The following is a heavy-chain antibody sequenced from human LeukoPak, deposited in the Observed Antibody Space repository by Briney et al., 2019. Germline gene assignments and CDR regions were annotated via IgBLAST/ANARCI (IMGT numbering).Heavy chain of an antibody. V-gene: IGHV6-1*01. D-gene: IGHD6-6*01. J-gene: IGHJ6*02. Sequence: SQTLSLTCTISGDSVSSNSAAWNWISQSPSRGLEWLGRTFYRSRWNNDYAVSVQSRITINPDTSKNQFSLQLNSVTPEDTAVYYCARGRPSYYGMDVWGQGTTVTVSS. CDR3: ARGRPSYYGMDV. CDR1: GDSVSSNSAA. CDR2: TFYRSRWNN.